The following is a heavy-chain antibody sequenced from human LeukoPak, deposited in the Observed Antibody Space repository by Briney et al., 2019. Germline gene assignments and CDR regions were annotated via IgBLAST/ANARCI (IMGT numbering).Heavy chain of an antibody. CDR1: GYTFTSYA. D-gene: IGHD2-8*01. Sequence: ASVKVSCKASGYTFTSYAMNWVRQAPGQGLEWMGWISTNTGNPTYAQGFTGRFVFSLDTSVSTAYLQISSLKAEDTAVYYCARDLYDNGYYYGMDVWGQGTTVTVSS. CDR2: ISTNTGNP. V-gene: IGHV7-4-1*02. J-gene: IGHJ6*02. CDR3: ARDLYDNGYYYGMDV.